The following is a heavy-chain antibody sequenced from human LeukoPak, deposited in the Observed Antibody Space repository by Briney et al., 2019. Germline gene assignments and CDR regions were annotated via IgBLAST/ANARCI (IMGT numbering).Heavy chain of an antibody. Sequence: GGSLRHSCAASGFTFSSYWMHWVRQAPGKGLVSVSRIKTDGSSTTYADSVKGRFTISRDNAKNTLYLQMNSLRAEDTAVYYCARVATYSDSSGYNSGYFDYWGQGTLVTVSS. CDR2: IKTDGSST. V-gene: IGHV3-74*01. J-gene: IGHJ4*02. D-gene: IGHD3-22*01. CDR1: GFTFSSYW. CDR3: ARVATYSDSSGYNSGYFDY.